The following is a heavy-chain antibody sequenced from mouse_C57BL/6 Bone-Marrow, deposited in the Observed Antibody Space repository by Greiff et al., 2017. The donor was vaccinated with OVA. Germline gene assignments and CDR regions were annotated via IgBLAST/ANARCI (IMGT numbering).Heavy chain of an antibody. Sequence: QVQLKQSGAELVRPGTSVKVSCKASGYAFTNYLIEWVKQRPGQGLEWIGVINPGSGGTNYNEKFKGKATLTADKSSSTAYMQLSSLTSEDSADYFCARQTTGLDYWGKGTTLTVSS. CDR2: INPGSGGT. D-gene: IGHD1-1*01. J-gene: IGHJ2*01. CDR1: GYAFTNYL. CDR3: ARQTTGLDY. V-gene: IGHV1-54*01.